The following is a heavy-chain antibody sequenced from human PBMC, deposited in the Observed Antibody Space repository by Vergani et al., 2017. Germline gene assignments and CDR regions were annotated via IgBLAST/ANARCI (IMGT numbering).Heavy chain of an antibody. CDR2: IWYDGSNK. J-gene: IGHJ4*02. D-gene: IGHD6-19*01. CDR3: ARDSSGWYRYFDY. Sequence: VQLVESGGGLVQPGGSLRLSCAASGFTFSSYGMHWVRQAPGKGLEWVAVIWYDGSNKYYADSVKGRFTISRDNSKNTLYLQMNSLRAEDTAVYYCARDSSGWYRYFDYWGQGTLVTVSS. CDR1: GFTFSSYG. V-gene: IGHV3-33*08.